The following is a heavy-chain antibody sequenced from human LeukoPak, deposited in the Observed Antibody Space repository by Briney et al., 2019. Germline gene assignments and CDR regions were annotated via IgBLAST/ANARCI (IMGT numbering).Heavy chain of an antibody. CDR1: VGSVSSGSYY. J-gene: IGHJ6*02. V-gene: IGHV4-61*01. CDR2: IYYSGST. Sequence: SETLSLTCTVSVGSVSSGSYYWSWIRQSPGKGLEWIGYIYYSGSTNYNPSLKSRVTISVDTSKNQLSLKLSSVTAADTAVYYCASSYCSSTSCFGLYYYGMDVWGQGTTVTVSS. CDR3: ASSYCSSTSCFGLYYYGMDV. D-gene: IGHD2-2*01.